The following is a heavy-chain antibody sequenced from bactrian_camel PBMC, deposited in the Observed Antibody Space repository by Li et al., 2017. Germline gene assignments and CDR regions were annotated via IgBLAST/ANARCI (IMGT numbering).Heavy chain of an antibody. D-gene: IGHD6*01. CDR1: GSIYGTLC. Sequence: VQLVESGGGSVQAGGSLRLSCASSGSIYGTLCMGWVRQAPGKEREPVASIFVGEGNTWYAASVKGPFTISRDSAKNTVYLQMNNLQPEDTATYYCAEGRGSRGEHCYSLNYWGQGTQVTVS. CDR2: IFVGEGNT. J-gene: IGHJ4*01. CDR3: AEGRGSRGEHCYSLNY. V-gene: IGHV3S40*01.